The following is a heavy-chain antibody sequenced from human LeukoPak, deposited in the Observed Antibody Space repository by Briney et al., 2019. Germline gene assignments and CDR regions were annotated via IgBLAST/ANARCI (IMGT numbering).Heavy chain of an antibody. J-gene: IGHJ4*02. CDR3: ARGRWTATETTYYLDY. Sequence: ASVKVSCKASGYSFSDYAIQWVRQAPGQRLEWMGWINAGNGKTKYSQNFQGRGTITRDRSASTAYMELSSLRSEDTSIYYCARGRWTATETTYYLDYWGQGTLVTVPS. CDR2: INAGNGKT. D-gene: IGHD4-17*01. CDR1: GYSFSDYA. V-gene: IGHV1-3*01.